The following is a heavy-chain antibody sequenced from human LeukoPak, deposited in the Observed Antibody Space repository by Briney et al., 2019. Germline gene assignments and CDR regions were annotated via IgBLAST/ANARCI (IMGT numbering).Heavy chain of an antibody. CDR2: IYYSGST. CDR3: ARDRGRSSGWYGFDP. J-gene: IGHJ5*02. D-gene: IGHD6-19*01. V-gene: IGHV4-59*01. Sequence: SETLSLTCTVSGGSISSYYWSWIRQPPGKGLEWIGYIYYSGSTNYNPSLKSRVTISVDTSKNQFSLKLSSVTAADTAVYYCARDRGRSSGWYGFDPWGQGTLVTVSS. CDR1: GGSISSYY.